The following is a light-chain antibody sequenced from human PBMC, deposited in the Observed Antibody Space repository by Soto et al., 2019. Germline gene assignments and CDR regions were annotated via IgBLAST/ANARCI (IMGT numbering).Light chain of an antibody. CDR2: SAS. CDR1: QSISDT. CDR3: QQYNNWPWT. J-gene: IGKJ1*01. Sequence: EIVMTQSPATLSVSPGGRATLSCRASQSISDTLAWYQQKPGQAPRLLIYSASRRATGFPGRFSGSGSGTDFTLTISSLQSEDLAVYYWQQYNNWPWTFGQGTKVEIK. V-gene: IGKV3-15*01.